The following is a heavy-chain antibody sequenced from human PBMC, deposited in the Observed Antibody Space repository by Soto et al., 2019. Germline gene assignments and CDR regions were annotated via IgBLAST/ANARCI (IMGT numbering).Heavy chain of an antibody. D-gene: IGHD3-3*01. Sequence: PAETLSLTCTVSGYSISSRSYFWAWIRQRPGKGLEWNVSIYYSSNTYYNPSLRSRVTISSDMPQNQFSLNLTSLTAADTAVYYCARRNPGFKGNAFGIWGLGTMVTVSS. V-gene: IGHV4-39*01. CDR2: IYYSSNT. CDR3: ARRNPGFKGNAFGI. CDR1: GYSISSRSYF. J-gene: IGHJ3*02.